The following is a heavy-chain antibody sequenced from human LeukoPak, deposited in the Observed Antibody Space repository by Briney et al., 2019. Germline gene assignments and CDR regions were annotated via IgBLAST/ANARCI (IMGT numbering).Heavy chain of an antibody. Sequence: PGGSLRLSFAASGFTFSSYAMSWVRQAPGKGLEWDSGISGSGGSTYYADSVKGRFTISRDNSKNTLYLQMNSLRAEDTAVYYCAKGRGTYYYYYMDVWGKGTTVTVSS. V-gene: IGHV3-23*01. J-gene: IGHJ6*03. CDR1: GFTFSSYA. CDR3: AKGRGTYYYYYMDV. CDR2: ISGSGGST.